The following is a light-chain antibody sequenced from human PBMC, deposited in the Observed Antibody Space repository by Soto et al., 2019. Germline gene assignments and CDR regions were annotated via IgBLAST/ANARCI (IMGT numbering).Light chain of an antibody. CDR3: QQSYSTPIT. CDR2: AAS. CDR1: QSISSY. V-gene: IGKV1-39*01. J-gene: IGKJ5*01. Sequence: DIQMSQSPSSLSASVGDRVTITCRASQSISSYLTWYHQKPGKAPKLLISAASSWQSGVPSRFSGSGSGTDFTLTISSLQPEDFATYYCQQSYSTPITFGQGTQLDIK.